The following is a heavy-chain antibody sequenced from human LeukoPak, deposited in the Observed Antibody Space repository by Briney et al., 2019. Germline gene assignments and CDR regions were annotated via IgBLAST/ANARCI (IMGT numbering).Heavy chain of an antibody. Sequence: SETLSLTCTVSGGSISSYYWSWIRQPPGKGLEWIGYIYYSGSTNYNPSLKSRVTISVDTSKNQFSLKLSSVTAADTAVYYCARGDFWSGYYMGLGYWGQGTLVTVSS. CDR2: IYYSGST. J-gene: IGHJ4*02. D-gene: IGHD3-3*01. CDR1: GGSISSYY. V-gene: IGHV4-59*01. CDR3: ARGDFWSGYYMGLGY.